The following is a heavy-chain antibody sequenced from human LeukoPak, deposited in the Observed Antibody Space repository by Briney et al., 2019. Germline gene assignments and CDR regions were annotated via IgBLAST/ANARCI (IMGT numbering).Heavy chain of an antibody. Sequence: GGSLRLSCAASGFTFSESWMSWIRQAPGKGLEWVSYISSSSSYTNYADSVKGRFTISRDNAKNSLYLQMNSLRAEDTAVYYCARDPGRYYDILTVGLRDGYYYYYGMDVWGQGTTVTVSS. D-gene: IGHD3-9*01. V-gene: IGHV3-11*05. CDR1: GFTFSESW. CDR2: ISSSSSYT. J-gene: IGHJ6*02. CDR3: ARDPGRYYDILTVGLRDGYYYYYGMDV.